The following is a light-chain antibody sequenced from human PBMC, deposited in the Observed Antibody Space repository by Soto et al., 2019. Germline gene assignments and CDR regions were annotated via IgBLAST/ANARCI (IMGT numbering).Light chain of an antibody. CDR2: GAS. CDR3: QQYGRT. Sequence: VLTPSPGTLSLSPGDRATLSCRVSESVSDTYIAWYQPKPGQSPRLLLYGASNRATGIPDRFSGSGSGTDFTLTISRLEPEDFAMYYCQQYGRTFGQGTKVDIK. J-gene: IGKJ1*01. CDR1: ESVSDTY. V-gene: IGKV3-20*01.